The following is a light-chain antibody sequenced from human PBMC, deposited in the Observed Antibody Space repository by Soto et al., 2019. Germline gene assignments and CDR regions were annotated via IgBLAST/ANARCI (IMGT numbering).Light chain of an antibody. V-gene: IGKV1-5*01. J-gene: IGKJ1*01. Sequence: IRMTQSPSTLSASVGDRVTITCRASQSISSWLAWYQQKPGKAPKLLIYDVSSLERGVPSRFSGSGSGTEFTLTISSLQADDFGTYYCQQYNSYSGTFGQGTKVDIK. CDR3: QQYNSYSGT. CDR2: DVS. CDR1: QSISSW.